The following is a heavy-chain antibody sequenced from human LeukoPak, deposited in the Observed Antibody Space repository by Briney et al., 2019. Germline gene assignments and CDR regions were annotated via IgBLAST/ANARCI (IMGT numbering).Heavy chain of an antibody. CDR1: GFTFSSYS. CDR3: ARKCSTSCYGDAFDI. Sequence: GGSLRLSCAASGFTFSSYSMNWVRQAPGQGLEWVSSISSSSSYIYYADSVKGRFTISRDNAKNSLYLQMNSLRAEDTAGYYCARKCSTSCYGDAFDIWGQGTMVTVSS. D-gene: IGHD2-2*01. CDR2: ISSSSSYI. V-gene: IGHV3-21*01. J-gene: IGHJ3*02.